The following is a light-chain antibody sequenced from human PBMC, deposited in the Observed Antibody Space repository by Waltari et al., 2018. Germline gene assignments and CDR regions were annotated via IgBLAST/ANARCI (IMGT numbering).Light chain of an antibody. CDR1: QSVSSSY. Sequence: EIVLTQSPGTLSLSPGERATLPGRASQSVSSSYLAWYQQKPGQAPRHLIYGASSRATGIPDRFSGSGSGTDFTLTISRLEPEDFAVYYCQQYGSSPTFGGGTKVEIK. J-gene: IGKJ4*01. V-gene: IGKV3-20*01. CDR2: GAS. CDR3: QQYGSSPT.